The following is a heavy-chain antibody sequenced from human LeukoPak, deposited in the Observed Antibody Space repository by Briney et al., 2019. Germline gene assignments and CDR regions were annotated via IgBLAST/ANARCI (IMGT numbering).Heavy chain of an antibody. CDR2: IYYSGST. CDR3: ARRQYGGNSAGYYYMDV. D-gene: IGHD4-23*01. V-gene: IGHV4-39*07. CDR1: GGSISSSSYY. Sequence: SETLSLTCTVSGGSISSSSYYWGWIRQPPGKGLEWIGSIYYSGSTYYNPSLKSRVTISVDTSKNQFSLKLSSVTAADTAVYYCARRQYGGNSAGYYYMDVWGKGTTVTVSS. J-gene: IGHJ6*03.